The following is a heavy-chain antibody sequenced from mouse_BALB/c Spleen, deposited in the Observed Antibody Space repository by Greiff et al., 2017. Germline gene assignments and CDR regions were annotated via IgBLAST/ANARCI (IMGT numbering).Heavy chain of an antibody. CDR3: ARGAPTGFAY. CDR1: GYAFSSYW. J-gene: IGHJ3*01. Sequence: VQLQQSGAELVRPGSSVKISCKASGYAFSSYWMNWVKQRPGQGLEWIGQIYPGDGDTNYNGKFKGKATLTADKSSSTAYMQLSSLTSEDSAVYFCARGAPTGFAYWGQGTLVTVSA. V-gene: IGHV1-80*01. D-gene: IGHD1-3*01. CDR2: IYPGDGDT.